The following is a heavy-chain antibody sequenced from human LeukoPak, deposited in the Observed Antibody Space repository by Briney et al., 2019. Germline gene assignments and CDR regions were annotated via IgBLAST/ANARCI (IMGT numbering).Heavy chain of an antibody. D-gene: IGHD5-18*01. Sequence: GGSLRLSCAASGFTFTSHGMHWVRQAPGKGLEWVAIMSSDGKTPSYADSVKGRFTISRENAKNSLYLQMNSLRAGDTAVYCCAKDMRGMVSTPIDYWGQGTLVTVSS. CDR3: AKDMRGMVSTPIDY. CDR2: MSSDGKTP. V-gene: IGHV3-30*18. J-gene: IGHJ4*02. CDR1: GFTFTSHG.